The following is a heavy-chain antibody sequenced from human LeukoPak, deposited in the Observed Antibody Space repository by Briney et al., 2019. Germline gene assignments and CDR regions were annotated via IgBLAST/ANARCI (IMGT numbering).Heavy chain of an antibody. CDR2: IYYSGST. V-gene: IGHV4-59*01. D-gene: IGHD6-19*01. Sequence: SETPSLTCTVSGGSISNYYWSWIRQPPGKGLEWIGYIYYSGSTNYHPSLKSRVTISVDTSKNQLSLKLSSVTAADTAVYYCARGIAVAGYYYGMDVWGQGTAVTVSS. CDR1: GGSISNYY. J-gene: IGHJ6*02. CDR3: ARGIAVAGYYYGMDV.